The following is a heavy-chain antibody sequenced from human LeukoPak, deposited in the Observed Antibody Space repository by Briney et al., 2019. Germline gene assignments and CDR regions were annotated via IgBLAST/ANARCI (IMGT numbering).Heavy chain of an antibody. D-gene: IGHD6-6*01. V-gene: IGHV3-66*02. J-gene: IGHJ4*02. Sequence: GGSLRLSCAASGFTVRSNDMSWVRQAPGKGLEWVSVIYSGGSTHYADSVKGRFTISRDNSKNTLSLQMNSLRAEETAVYYCARDARGAARPAFDYWGQGTLVTVSS. CDR1: GFTVRSND. CDR3: ARDARGAARPAFDY. CDR2: IYSGGST.